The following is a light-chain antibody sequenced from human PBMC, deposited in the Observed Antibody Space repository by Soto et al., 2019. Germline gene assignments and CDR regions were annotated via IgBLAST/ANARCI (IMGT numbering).Light chain of an antibody. CDR1: ASNLGGNP. CDR3: AAWDDSLNAVV. J-gene: IGLJ2*01. V-gene: IGLV1-44*01. Sequence: QSVLTQPPSVSGTPGQKVSISCSGSASNLGGNPVNWYQHLPGAAPKLLIYTNHQRPSGVPDRFSGSKSGTSASLAISGLRSEDEAIFYCAAWDDSLNAVVFGGGTKLPVL. CDR2: TNH.